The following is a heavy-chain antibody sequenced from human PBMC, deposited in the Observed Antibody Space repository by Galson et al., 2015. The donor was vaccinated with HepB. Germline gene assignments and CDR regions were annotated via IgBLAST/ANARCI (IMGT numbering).Heavy chain of an antibody. CDR3: TKDAGYNYGIDY. J-gene: IGHJ4*02. V-gene: IGHV3-9*01. CDR2: INWNGGTR. CDR1: RFTFDDYA. Sequence: SLRLSCAASRFTFDDYAMHWVRQVPGKGLEWAAGINWNGGTRNYAESVKGRFTISRDNAKDSLYLQMNSLRVGDSAFYYCTKDAGYNYGIDYWGQGTLVTVSS. D-gene: IGHD5-18*01.